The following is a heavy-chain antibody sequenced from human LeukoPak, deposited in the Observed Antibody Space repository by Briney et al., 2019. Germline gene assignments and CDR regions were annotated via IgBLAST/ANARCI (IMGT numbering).Heavy chain of an antibody. V-gene: IGHV5-10-1*01. CDR1: GYSFTSYW. Sequence: GESLKISCKVSGYSFTSYWISWVRQMPGKGLEWMGRIDPSDSYSNYSPSLQGHVTMSADKSIGTAYLQWSSLQASDTAMYHCARDLGDSSSCLDYWGQGTLVTVSS. CDR3: ARDLGDSSSCLDY. D-gene: IGHD6-13*01. CDR2: IDPSDSYS. J-gene: IGHJ4*02.